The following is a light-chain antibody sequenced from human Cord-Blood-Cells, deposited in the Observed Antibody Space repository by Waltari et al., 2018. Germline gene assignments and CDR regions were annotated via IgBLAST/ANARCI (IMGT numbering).Light chain of an antibody. CDR3: QQYNSCPLT. V-gene: IGKV1-5*01. J-gene: IGKJ4*01. CDR1: QSISSW. CDR2: DAS. Sequence: DIQMTQSPSTLSASVGDRVTITSRASQSISSWFAWYQQKPGKAPKLLIYDASSLESGVPSRFSGSGVGTEFTLSTRSLQPGDFATYYCQQYNSCPLTFGGGTKVESK.